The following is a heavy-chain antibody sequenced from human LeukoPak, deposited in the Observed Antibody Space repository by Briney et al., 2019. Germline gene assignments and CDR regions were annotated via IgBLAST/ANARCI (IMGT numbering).Heavy chain of an antibody. CDR3: AKETSALRYFDWSLVDPFDY. Sequence: GGSLRLSCAASEFSVGSNYMTWVRQAPGKGLEWVSLIYSGGSTYYADSVKGRFTISRDNSKNTLYLQMNSLRAEDTAVYYCAKETSALRYFDWSLVDPFDYWGQGTLVTVSS. J-gene: IGHJ4*02. V-gene: IGHV3-66*01. D-gene: IGHD3-9*01. CDR2: IYSGGST. CDR1: EFSVGSNY.